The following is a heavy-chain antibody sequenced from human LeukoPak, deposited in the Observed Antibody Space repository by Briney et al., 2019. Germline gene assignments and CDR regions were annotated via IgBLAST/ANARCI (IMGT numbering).Heavy chain of an antibody. CDR1: GGSISSYY. CDR2: VYYNGIT. CDR3: ASQLGGTTFH. Sequence: SETLSLTCTVSGGSISSYYWSWIRQPPGKGLEWIGYVYYNGITNYNPSLKSRVSISLDTSKNQFSLNLNSVTAADTTVYYCASQLGGTTFHWGQGTLVTVSS. D-gene: IGHD1-1*01. J-gene: IGHJ4*02. V-gene: IGHV4-59*01.